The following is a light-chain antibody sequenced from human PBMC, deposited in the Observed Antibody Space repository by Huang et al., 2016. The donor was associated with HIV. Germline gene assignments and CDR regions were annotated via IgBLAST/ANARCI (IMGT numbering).Light chain of an antibody. CDR3: QQYYIVPFT. CDR2: WAS. CDR1: QSIFYSSSNKNY. J-gene: IGKJ3*01. V-gene: IGKV4-1*01. Sequence: DIRMTQSPDSLAVSLGERATINCKSSQSIFYSSSNKNYLGWYQQKVGQPPKLLIYWASPRESGVPDRFSGSGSGTDFTLTISSLQAEDVAVYYCQQYYIVPFTFGPGTRVEIK.